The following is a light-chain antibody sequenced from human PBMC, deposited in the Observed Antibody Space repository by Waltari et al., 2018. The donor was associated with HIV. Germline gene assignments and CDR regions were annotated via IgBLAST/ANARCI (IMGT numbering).Light chain of an antibody. J-gene: IGLJ3*02. CDR3: AAWDDSLNAWV. Sequence: QSVVTPPPSASGTPGQRVTLSCSGSSSNIGSNTINWFQQLPGTAPKLLIYKNNLRPSGVPDRFSGSKSGTSASLAISGLQSDDEADFYCAAWDDSLNAWVFGGGTKLTVL. CDR1: SSNIGSNT. V-gene: IGLV1-44*01. CDR2: KNN.